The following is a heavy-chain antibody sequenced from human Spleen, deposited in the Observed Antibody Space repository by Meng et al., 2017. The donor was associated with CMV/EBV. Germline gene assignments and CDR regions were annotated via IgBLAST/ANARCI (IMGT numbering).Heavy chain of an antibody. CDR3: AKIAKIVVVTGMYFDD. J-gene: IGHJ4*02. Sequence: GESLKISCAASGFTVSGNYMSWVRQGPGKGLEWLSDISGSGANTNYAASVKGRFTISRDNSRSTLFLQMNSLRAEDTAVYYCAKIAKIVVVTGMYFDDWGQGTLVTVSS. D-gene: IGHD3-22*01. V-gene: IGHV3-23*01. CDR2: ISGSGANT. CDR1: GFTVSGNY.